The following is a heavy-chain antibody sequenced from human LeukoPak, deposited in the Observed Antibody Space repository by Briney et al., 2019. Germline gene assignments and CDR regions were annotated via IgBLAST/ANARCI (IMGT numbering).Heavy chain of an antibody. Sequence: PSGTLSLTCAVSGGSISSSNWGSWVRQPPGKGLEWIGYIYYSGSTNYNPSLKSRVTISVDTSKNQFSLKLSSVTAADTAVYYCAITTSRGHIGNVGFDPWGQGTLVTVSS. CDR3: AITTSRGHIGNVGFDP. J-gene: IGHJ5*02. CDR2: IYYSGST. V-gene: IGHV4-4*02. D-gene: IGHD2-21*01. CDR1: GGSISSSNW.